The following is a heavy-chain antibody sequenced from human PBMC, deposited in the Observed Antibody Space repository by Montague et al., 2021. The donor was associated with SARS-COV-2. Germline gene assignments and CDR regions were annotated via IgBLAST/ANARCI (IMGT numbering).Heavy chain of an antibody. CDR1: GGSVGSGSYY. CDR3: ASVNTAGAY. J-gene: IGHJ4*02. D-gene: IGHD7-27*01. CDR2: IYYSGST. V-gene: IGHV4-61*01. Sequence: SETLSLTCTVSGGSVGSGSYYWSWIRQPPGKGLEWIGYIYYSGSTNYNPSLKSRVTISVDTSKNQFSLKLSSVTAADTAVYYCASVNTAGAYWGQGTLVTVSS.